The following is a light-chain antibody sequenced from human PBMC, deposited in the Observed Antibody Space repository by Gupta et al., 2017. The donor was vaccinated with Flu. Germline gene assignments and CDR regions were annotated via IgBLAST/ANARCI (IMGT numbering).Light chain of an antibody. CDR3: QQSYNSHPYT. CDR1: QSISRY. CDR2: AAS. V-gene: IGKV1-39*01. Sequence: DIQMTQSPSSLSASVGDRVTISCRASQSISRYLSWYQQKPGRAPKLLIYAASTLQSGVPSRLSGSGSGTDFTLTINSLQPEDFATYYCQQSYNSHPYTFGQGTRLDVK. J-gene: IGKJ2*01.